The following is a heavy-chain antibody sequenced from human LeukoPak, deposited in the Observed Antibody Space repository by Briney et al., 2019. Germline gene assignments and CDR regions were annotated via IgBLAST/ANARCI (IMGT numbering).Heavy chain of an antibody. Sequence: GASVKVSCKASGYTFTGYYMHWVRQAPGQGLEWMGWINPNSGGTNYAQKFRGRVTMTRDTSISTAYMELSRLRSDDTAVYYCARDFPSFHPGGRSNWFDPWGQGTLVTVSS. CDR3: ARDFPSFHPGGRSNWFDP. D-gene: IGHD2-15*01. J-gene: IGHJ5*02. CDR2: INPNSGGT. CDR1: GYTFTGYY. V-gene: IGHV1-2*02.